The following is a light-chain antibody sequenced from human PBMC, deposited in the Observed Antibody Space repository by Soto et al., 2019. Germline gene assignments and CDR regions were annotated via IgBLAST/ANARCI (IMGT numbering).Light chain of an antibody. Sequence: DIQMTQSHSTLSASVGDRVTITCRASQSISTWLAWYLQKPGNAPKLLIYDASSLESGVPSRFSGSGSGTEFTLTISSLQPEDFATYYCQQYNSYSWTFGQGTKVDIK. CDR3: QQYNSYSWT. CDR2: DAS. V-gene: IGKV1-5*01. CDR1: QSISTW. J-gene: IGKJ1*01.